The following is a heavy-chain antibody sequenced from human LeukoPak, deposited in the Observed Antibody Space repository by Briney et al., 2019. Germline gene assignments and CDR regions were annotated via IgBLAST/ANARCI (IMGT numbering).Heavy chain of an antibody. CDR1: GYTFTGYY. D-gene: IGHD1-1*01. J-gene: IGHJ4*02. Sequence: ASVKVSCKASGYTFTGYYMHWARQAPGQGLEWMGWINPNSGGTNYAQKFQGRVTMTRDTSISTAYMELSRLRSDDTAVYYCARGPNWNDVGYFDYWGQGTLVTVSS. CDR3: ARGPNWNDVGYFDY. V-gene: IGHV1-2*02. CDR2: INPNSGGT.